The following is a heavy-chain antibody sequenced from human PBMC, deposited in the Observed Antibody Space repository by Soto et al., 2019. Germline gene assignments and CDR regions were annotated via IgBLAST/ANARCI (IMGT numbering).Heavy chain of an antibody. D-gene: IGHD1-1*01. CDR1: GYTFTSYY. CDR2: INPSGGST. J-gene: IGHJ4*02. Sequence: ASVKVSCKASGYTFTSYYMHWVRQAPGQGLEWMGIINPSGGSTSYAQKFQGRVTMTRDTSTSTVYMELSSLRSEDTAVYYCAREGPIQLRFYYFDYWGQGTLVTSPQ. CDR3: AREGPIQLRFYYFDY. V-gene: IGHV1-46*03.